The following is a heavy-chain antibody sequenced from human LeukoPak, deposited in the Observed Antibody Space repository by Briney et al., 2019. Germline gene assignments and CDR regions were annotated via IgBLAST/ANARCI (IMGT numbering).Heavy chain of an antibody. CDR3: ARERRDGYNFYYFDY. CDR1: GFTFSSYD. D-gene: IGHD5-24*01. J-gene: IGHJ4*02. V-gene: IGHV3-48*03. Sequence: PGRSLRLSCAASGFTFSSYDMHWVRQAPGKGLEWVSYISSSGSTIYYADSVKGRFTISRDNAKNSLYLQMNSLRAEDTAVYYCARERRDGYNFYYFDYWGQGTLVTVSS. CDR2: ISSSGSTI.